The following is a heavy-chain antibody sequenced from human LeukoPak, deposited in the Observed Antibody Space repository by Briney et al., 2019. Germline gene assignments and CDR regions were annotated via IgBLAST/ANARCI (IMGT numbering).Heavy chain of an antibody. J-gene: IGHJ4*02. CDR1: GDSISSNSAA. Sequence: SQTLALTCAISGDSISSNSAAWNWIRQSPSRGLEWLGRTYYRSKWYIDYAVSVKSRLTINPDTSKNQFSLQLTSVTPDDTAVYYCVRGGGSFDYWGQGTLVTVSS. D-gene: IGHD3-16*01. V-gene: IGHV6-1*01. CDR2: TYYRSKWYI. CDR3: VRGGGSFDY.